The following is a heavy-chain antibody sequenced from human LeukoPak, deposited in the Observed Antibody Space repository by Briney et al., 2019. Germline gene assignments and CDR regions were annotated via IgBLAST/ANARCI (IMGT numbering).Heavy chain of an antibody. V-gene: IGHV4-34*01. CDR2: INHSGST. Sequence: PSETLSLTCTVSGGSISSYYWSWIRQPPGKGLEWIGEINHSGSTNYNPSLKSRVTISVDTSKNQFSLKLSSVTAADTAVYYCARGGWLQRRGTEYFQHWGQGTLVTVSS. J-gene: IGHJ1*01. CDR3: ARGGWLQRRGTEYFQH. CDR1: GGSISSYY. D-gene: IGHD5-24*01.